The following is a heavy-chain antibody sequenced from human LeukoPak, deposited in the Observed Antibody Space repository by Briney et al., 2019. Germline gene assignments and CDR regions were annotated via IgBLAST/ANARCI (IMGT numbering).Heavy chain of an antibody. CDR1: GGSISSYY. Sequence: PSETLSLTCTVSGGSISSYYRSWIRQPPGKGLEWIGYIYYSGSTNYNPSLKSRVTISVDTSKNQFSLKLSSVTAADTAVYYCARTFDYYGSGSYYSLAYWGQGTLVTVSS. CDR3: ARTFDYYGSGSYYSLAY. CDR2: IYYSGST. V-gene: IGHV4-59*12. D-gene: IGHD3-10*01. J-gene: IGHJ4*02.